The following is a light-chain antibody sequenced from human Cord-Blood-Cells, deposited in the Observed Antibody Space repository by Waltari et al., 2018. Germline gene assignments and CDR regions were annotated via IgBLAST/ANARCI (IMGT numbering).Light chain of an antibody. J-gene: IGKJ3*01. V-gene: IGKV1-16*02. Sequence: DIQMTQSQSSPSASVGDRVTITCRPSQGISNYLAWCQQKPGKAPKSLIYAASSLHRGAPSKFGGSGSGTDVTLTNSSQQPEDFATYDDRPYNSYPGTLDAGTKVDI. CDR3: RPYNSYPGT. CDR1: QGISNY. CDR2: AAS.